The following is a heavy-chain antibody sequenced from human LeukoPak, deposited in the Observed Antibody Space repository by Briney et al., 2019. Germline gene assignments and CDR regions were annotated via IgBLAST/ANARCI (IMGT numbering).Heavy chain of an antibody. CDR3: ARDLNTESVSGNY. J-gene: IGHJ4*02. CDR1: GYTFTGYY. CDR2: INPNSGGT. D-gene: IGHD5-18*01. V-gene: IGHV1-2*06. Sequence: ASVKVSCKASGYTFTGYYMHWVRQAPGQGLEWMGRINPNSGGTNYAQKFQGRVTMTRDTSISTAYMELSRLRSDDTAVYYCARDLNTESVSGNYWGQGTLVTVSS.